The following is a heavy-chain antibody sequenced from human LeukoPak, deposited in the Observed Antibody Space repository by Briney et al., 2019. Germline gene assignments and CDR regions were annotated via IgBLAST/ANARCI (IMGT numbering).Heavy chain of an antibody. Sequence: SETLSLTCAVYGGSFSGYYWSWIRQPPGQGLEWIGEINHGGSTNYNPSLKSRVTISVDRSKNQFSLKLSSVTAADTAVYYCARRPPSSYYDFWSGYTDGMDVWGQGTTVTVSS. CDR3: ARRPPSSYYDFWSGYTDGMDV. CDR1: GGSFSGYY. V-gene: IGHV4-34*01. CDR2: INHGGST. D-gene: IGHD3-3*01. J-gene: IGHJ6*02.